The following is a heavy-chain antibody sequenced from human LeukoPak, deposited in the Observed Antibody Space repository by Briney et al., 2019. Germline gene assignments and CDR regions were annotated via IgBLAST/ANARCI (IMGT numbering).Heavy chain of an antibody. CDR2: ISHSGST. CDR3: ASNYDILTGPDAFDI. V-gene: IGHV4-34*01. D-gene: IGHD3-9*01. Sequence: SETLSLTCAVYGGSFSGYYWSWIRQPPGKGLEGIGEISHSGSTNYNPSLKSRVTISVDTSKNQFSLKLSSVTAADTAVYYCASNYDILTGPDAFDIWGQGTMLTVSS. CDR1: GGSFSGYY. J-gene: IGHJ3*02.